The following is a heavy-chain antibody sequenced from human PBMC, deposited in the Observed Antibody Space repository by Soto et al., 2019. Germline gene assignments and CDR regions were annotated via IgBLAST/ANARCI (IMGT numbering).Heavy chain of an antibody. V-gene: IGHV4-31*03. CDR1: GGSISSGCYY. Sequence: QVQLQESGPGLVKPSQTLSLTCTVSGGSISSGCYYWSWIRQHPGKGLEWIGYIYYSGSTYYNPSLKSRVTISVDTSKNQFPLKLSSVTAADTAVYYSARTSYDSSGTAADPWGQGTLVTVSS. J-gene: IGHJ5*02. D-gene: IGHD3-22*01. CDR3: ARTSYDSSGTAADP. CDR2: IYYSGST.